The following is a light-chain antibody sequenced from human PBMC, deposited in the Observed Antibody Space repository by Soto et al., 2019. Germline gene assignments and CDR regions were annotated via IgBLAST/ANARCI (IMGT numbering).Light chain of an antibody. CDR3: QHYNDARLLT. J-gene: IGKJ4*01. Sequence: DIQMTQSPSSLSASVGDRVTFTCRASQDIHIYLAWYQQKPGKVPDLLIYGASNLQSGVPSRFSGSGGGTDFTLTITSLQPEDVATYYCQHYNDARLLTFGGGTKVEIK. CDR1: QDIHIY. V-gene: IGKV1-27*01. CDR2: GAS.